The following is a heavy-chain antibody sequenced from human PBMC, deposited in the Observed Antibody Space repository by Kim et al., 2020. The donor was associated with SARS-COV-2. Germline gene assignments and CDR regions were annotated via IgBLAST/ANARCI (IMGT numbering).Heavy chain of an antibody. Sequence: ADSVEGRFTISRDKSKNTLYLQMNSLRAEDTAVYYCARCTVPHGGWYFDLWGRGTLVTVSS. J-gene: IGHJ2*01. CDR3: ARCTVPHGGWYFDL. V-gene: IGHV3-66*01. D-gene: IGHD4-17*01.